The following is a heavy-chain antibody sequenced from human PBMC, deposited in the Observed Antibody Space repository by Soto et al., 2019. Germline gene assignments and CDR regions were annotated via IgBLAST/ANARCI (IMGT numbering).Heavy chain of an antibody. CDR2: ISSSSSYI. CDR1: GFTFSIYS. V-gene: IGHV3-21*01. CDR3: ARGLVWDDILTGYYLPYFDY. D-gene: IGHD3-9*01. J-gene: IGHJ4*02. Sequence: GGSLGLSCAASGFTFSIYSMNWFRQAPGKGLEWVSSISSSSSYIYYADSVKGRFTISRDNAKNSLYLQMNSLRAEDTAVYYCARGLVWDDILTGYYLPYFDYWGQGTWVTVPS.